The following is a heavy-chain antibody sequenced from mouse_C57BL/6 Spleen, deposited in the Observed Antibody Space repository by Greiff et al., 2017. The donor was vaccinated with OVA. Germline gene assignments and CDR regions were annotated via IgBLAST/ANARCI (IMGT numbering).Heavy chain of an antibody. CDR3: AREWEDGYSFAY. J-gene: IGHJ3*01. CDR2: ISDGGSYT. Sequence: EVMLVESGGGLVKPGGSLKLSCAASGFTFSSYAMSWVRQTPEKRLEWVATISDGGSYTYYPDNVKGRFTISRDNAKNNLYLQMSHLKSEDTAMYYCAREWEDGYSFAYWGQGTLVTVSA. CDR1: GFTFSSYA. D-gene: IGHD2-3*01. V-gene: IGHV5-4*01.